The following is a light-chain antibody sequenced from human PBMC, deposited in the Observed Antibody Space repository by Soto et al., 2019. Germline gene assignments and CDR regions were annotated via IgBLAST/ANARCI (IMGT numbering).Light chain of an antibody. CDR2: WAA. CDR1: QSVLYSSNNKNY. CDR3: QQYSSTPPT. Sequence: DIVMTQSPDSLAVSLGERATINCKSSQSVLYSSNNKNYLAWYQQKPGQHPKLLIYWAATRESGVPDRFSGSGSGTDFTLTISSLQAEDVAVYYCQQYSSTPPTFGQGTKVEIK. J-gene: IGKJ1*01. V-gene: IGKV4-1*01.